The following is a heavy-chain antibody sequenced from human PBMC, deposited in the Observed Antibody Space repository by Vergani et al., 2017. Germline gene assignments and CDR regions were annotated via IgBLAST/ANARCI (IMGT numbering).Heavy chain of an antibody. CDR1: GASIRSSNYY. Sequence: QLQLHESVPGLVKPSATLSLTCSVSGASIRSSNYYWGWIRQPPGNGLDWIARIYYSGSTYYNPSLKSRVTISVDASKNQFSLKLSSVTAADTAVYFCARHSTVEWLVKLGWIDPWGQGILVTVSS. CDR3: ARHSTVEWLVKLGWIDP. J-gene: IGHJ5*02. V-gene: IGHV4-39*01. CDR2: IYYSGST. D-gene: IGHD6-19*01.